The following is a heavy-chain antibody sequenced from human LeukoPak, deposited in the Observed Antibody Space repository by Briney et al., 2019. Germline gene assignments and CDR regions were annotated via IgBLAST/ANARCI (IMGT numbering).Heavy chain of an antibody. CDR2: IYTSGST. Sequence: SETLSLTCAVYGGSFSGYYWNWIRQPAGKGLEWIGRIYTSGSTNYNPSLKSRVTMSVDTSKNQFSLKLSSVTAADTAVYYCARQYDFWSGLFDYWGQGTLVTVSS. V-gene: IGHV4-59*10. D-gene: IGHD3-3*01. CDR1: GGSFSGYY. CDR3: ARQYDFWSGLFDY. J-gene: IGHJ4*02.